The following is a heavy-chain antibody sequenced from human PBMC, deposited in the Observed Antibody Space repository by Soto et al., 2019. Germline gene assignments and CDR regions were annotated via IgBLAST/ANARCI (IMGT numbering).Heavy chain of an antibody. D-gene: IGHD5-12*01. V-gene: IGHV4-59*01. J-gene: IGHJ4*02. CDR3: ARGARIDMFDF. Sequence: QVQLQESGPGLVKPSETLSLTCTVSGGSISSYYWSWIRQPPGKGLEWIGYIYVSGTTNYNPSLKSRVTISVDTSKNQFSLKLSSVTAADTAVYYGARGARIDMFDFWGQGTLVTVSS. CDR1: GGSISSYY. CDR2: IYVSGTT.